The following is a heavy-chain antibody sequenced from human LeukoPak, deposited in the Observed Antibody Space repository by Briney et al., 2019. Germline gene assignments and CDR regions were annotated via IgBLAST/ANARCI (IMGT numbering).Heavy chain of an antibody. CDR3: ARAMEPYYDSNGCDY. V-gene: IGHV3-7*01. CDR2: LKHDASDK. D-gene: IGHD3-22*01. CDR1: GYTFTSYG. J-gene: IGHJ4*02. Sequence: GASVKVSCKASGYTFTSYGISWVGQARGKGLEWVGNLKHDASDKYYVGSVKVRFIISIDNATNSLYLQMNILRAEDTAVYYCARAMEPYYDSNGCDYWGQGTPVTVSS.